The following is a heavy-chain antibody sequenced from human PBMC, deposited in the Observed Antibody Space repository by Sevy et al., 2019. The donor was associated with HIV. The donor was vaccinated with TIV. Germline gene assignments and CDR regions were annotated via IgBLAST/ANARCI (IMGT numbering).Heavy chain of an antibody. V-gene: IGHV2-5*02. CDR3: AHAPIAVAGTGLNWFDP. CDR1: GFSLSTSGVG. D-gene: IGHD6-19*01. J-gene: IGHJ5*02. CDR2: IYWDDDK. Sequence: SGPTLVNPTQTLTLTCTFSGFSLSTSGVGVGWIRQPPGKALEWLALIYWDDDKRYSPSLKSRLTITKDTSKNQVVLTMTNMDPVDTATYYCAHAPIAVAGTGLNWFDPWGQGTLVTVSS.